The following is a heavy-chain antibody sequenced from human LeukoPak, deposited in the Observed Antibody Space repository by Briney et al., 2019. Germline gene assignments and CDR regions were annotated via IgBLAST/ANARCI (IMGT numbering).Heavy chain of an antibody. Sequence: SVKVSCKASGGAFSSYAISWVRQAPGQGLEWMGRIIPILGIANYAQKFQGRVTITADKSTSTAYMELSSLRSEDTAVYYCARVSLGIQLWLRGFKYYFDYWGQGTLVTVSS. CDR1: GGAFSSYA. CDR2: IIPILGIA. D-gene: IGHD5-18*01. CDR3: ARVSLGIQLWLRGFKYYFDY. J-gene: IGHJ4*02. V-gene: IGHV1-69*04.